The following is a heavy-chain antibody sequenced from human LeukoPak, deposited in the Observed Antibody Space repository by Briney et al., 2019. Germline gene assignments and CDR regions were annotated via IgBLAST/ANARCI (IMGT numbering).Heavy chain of an antibody. D-gene: IGHD3-10*01. CDR3: ARGRFHYYGSGSYYLREDIDYYYGMDV. J-gene: IGHJ6*02. CDR2: MNPNSGNT. Sequence: GASVKVSCKASGYTFTRYDINWVRQATGQGLEWMGWMNPNSGNTGYAQKFQGRVTMTRNTCISTAYMELSSLRSEDTAVYYCARGRFHYYGSGSYYLREDIDYYYGMDVWGQGTTVTVSS. V-gene: IGHV1-8*01. CDR1: GYTFTRYD.